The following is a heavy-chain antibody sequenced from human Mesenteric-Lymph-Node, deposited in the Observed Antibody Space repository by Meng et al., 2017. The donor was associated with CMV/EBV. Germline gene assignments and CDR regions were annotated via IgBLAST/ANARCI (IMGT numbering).Heavy chain of an antibody. Sequence: GGSLRLSCAASGFTFSHFAMHWVRQAPGKGLEWVAVISYDGSNKYYADSVKGRFTISRDNSKNMLYLQMNSLRTEDTAVYYCVREEWNQCYFDYWGQGTLVTVSS. V-gene: IGHV3-30-3*01. CDR1: GFTFSHFA. CDR2: ISYDGSNK. J-gene: IGHJ4*02. CDR3: VREEWNQCYFDY. D-gene: IGHD3-3*01.